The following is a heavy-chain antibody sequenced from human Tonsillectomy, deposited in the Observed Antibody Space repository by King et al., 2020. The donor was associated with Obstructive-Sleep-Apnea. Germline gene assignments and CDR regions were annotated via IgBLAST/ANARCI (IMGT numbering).Heavy chain of an antibody. J-gene: IGHJ5*02. V-gene: IGHV4-39*07. D-gene: IGHD6-19*01. CDR2: IYYSWST. Sequence: LQLQESGPGLVKPSETLSLTCTVSGGSISSSSYYWGWIRQPPGKGLGWVGSIYYSWSTNYNPSLKSRVTISVDPSKNQFSLKLSSLTAADTAVYYCAYSSGWYDWFDPWGQGTLVTVSS. CDR1: GGSISSSSYY. CDR3: AYSSGWYDWFDP.